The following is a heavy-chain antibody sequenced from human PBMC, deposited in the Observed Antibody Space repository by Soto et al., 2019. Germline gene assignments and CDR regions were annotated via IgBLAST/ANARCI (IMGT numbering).Heavy chain of an antibody. CDR2: SGGDDGTT. Sequence: EVQLLESGGGLVQPGGSLRLSCAASGFTFSSYSMSWVRQAPGKGLEWVSGFRSGGDDGTTHYADSVKGRFTISRDNSKNSLYLQMNSLGAEDTAVYFCARGMSTPGIDWWGQGTLVTVSS. J-gene: IGHJ4*02. D-gene: IGHD2-15*01. V-gene: IGHV3-23*01. CDR3: ARGMSTPGIDW. CDR1: GFTFSSYS.